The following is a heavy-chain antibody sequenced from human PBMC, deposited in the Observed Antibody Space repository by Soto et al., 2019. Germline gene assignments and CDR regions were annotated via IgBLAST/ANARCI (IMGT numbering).Heavy chain of an antibody. CDR2: IIAYNGNT. CDR1: GGTFSRYA. J-gene: IGHJ4*02. D-gene: IGHD6-13*01. V-gene: IGHV1-18*01. Sequence: ASVKVSCKASGGTFSRYAISWVRQAPGQGLEWMGWIIAYNGNTNYAQKLQGRVTITTDTSTSTAYMELRSLRSDDTAVYYCARGGWVFDPTSYFHYWGQGTLVTVSS. CDR3: ARGGWVFDPTSYFHY.